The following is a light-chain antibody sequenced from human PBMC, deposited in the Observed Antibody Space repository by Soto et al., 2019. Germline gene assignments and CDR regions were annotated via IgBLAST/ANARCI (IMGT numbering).Light chain of an antibody. Sequence: PGERATLSCRASPSVTNFLAWYQQKPGQAPRLLIYGAFNRATGIPARFSGSGSGTDFTLTISSLEPEDSAIYYCQQRNIWPPVTFGQGARLEIK. CDR2: GAF. V-gene: IGKV3-11*01. CDR1: PSVTNF. CDR3: QQRNIWPPVT. J-gene: IGKJ5*01.